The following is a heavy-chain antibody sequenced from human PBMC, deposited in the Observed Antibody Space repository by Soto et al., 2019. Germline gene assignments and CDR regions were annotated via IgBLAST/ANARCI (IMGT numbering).Heavy chain of an antibody. D-gene: IGHD3-10*01. J-gene: IGHJ5*01. CDR3: ARGISTGQFDS. CDR2: INPDNGNT. Sequence: ASVKVSCKASGYTFTRYTMNWVGQAPGQRLEWMGWINPDNGNTKSSQKFQDRVIITRDTSASTAYMDLSSLRSEDTAVYYCARGISTGQFDSWGQGTLVTVSS. V-gene: IGHV1-3*01. CDR1: GYTFTRYT.